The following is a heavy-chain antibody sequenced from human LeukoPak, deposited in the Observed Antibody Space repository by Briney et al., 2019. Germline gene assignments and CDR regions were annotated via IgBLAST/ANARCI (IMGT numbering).Heavy chain of an antibody. D-gene: IGHD3-22*01. CDR3: AKDLSGSLDY. CDR1: GFTFSSYG. J-gene: IGHJ4*02. V-gene: IGHV3-30*18. Sequence: GRSLRLSCAASGFTFSSYGMHWVRQAPGKGLEWVAVISYDGSNKYYADSVKGRFTISRDNSKNTLYLQMNSLGAEDTAVYYRAKDLSGSLDYWGQGTLVTVSS. CDR2: ISYDGSNK.